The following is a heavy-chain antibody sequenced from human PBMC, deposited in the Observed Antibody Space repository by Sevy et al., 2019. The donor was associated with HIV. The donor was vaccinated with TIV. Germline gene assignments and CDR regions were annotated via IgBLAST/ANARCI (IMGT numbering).Heavy chain of an antibody. Sequence: GGSLRLSCAASGFSFSSYGMHWVRQAPGKGLEWMSCIQYDGGNKDYADSVKGRFTISRDNSKNTLYLQMNSLRVEDTAVYYCVKEGGGEGEDHWGQGTLVTVSS. J-gene: IGHJ4*02. CDR3: VKEGGGEGEDH. V-gene: IGHV3-30*02. D-gene: IGHD2-21*01. CDR2: IQYDGGNK. CDR1: GFSFSSYG.